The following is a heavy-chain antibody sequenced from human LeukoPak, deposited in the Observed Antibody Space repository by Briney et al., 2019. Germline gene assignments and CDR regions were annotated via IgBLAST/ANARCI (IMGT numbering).Heavy chain of an antibody. V-gene: IGHV3-21*01. Sequence: GGSLRLSCAASGFTFSSYSMNWVRQAPGKGLEWVSSISSRGGYIYYADSVKGRFTVSRDNAKNSLFLQMNSLKAEDTAVYYCARGGPFDYWGQGTLVTVSS. CDR2: ISSRGGYI. CDR1: GFTFSSYS. J-gene: IGHJ4*02. CDR3: ARGGPFDY.